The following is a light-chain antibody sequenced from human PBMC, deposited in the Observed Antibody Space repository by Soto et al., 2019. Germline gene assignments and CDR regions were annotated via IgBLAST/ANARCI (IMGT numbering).Light chain of an antibody. J-gene: IGLJ2*01. Sequence: QSALTQPPSVSVSPGQSVTISCTGTSSDVGSYDRVSWYQQPPGTAPKLMIYEVTNRPSGVPDRFSGSKSGNTASLTISGLQAEDEAQYYCNSYTSSNTVIFGGGTKVTVL. CDR1: SSDVGSYDR. CDR2: EVT. V-gene: IGLV2-18*02. CDR3: NSYTSSNTVI.